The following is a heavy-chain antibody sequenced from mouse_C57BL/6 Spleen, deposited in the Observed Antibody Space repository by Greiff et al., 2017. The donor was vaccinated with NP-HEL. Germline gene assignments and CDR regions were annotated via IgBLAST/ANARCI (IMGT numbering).Heavy chain of an antibody. Sequence: VQLQQPGAELVKPGASVKLSCKASGYTFTNYWMHWVKQRPGQGLEWIGMIHPNSGSTNYNEKFKSKATLTVDKSSNTAYMQLSSLTSEDSAVYYCARPTVGGYWYFDVWGTGTTVTVSS. CDR1: GYTFTNYW. D-gene: IGHD1-1*01. V-gene: IGHV1-64*01. CDR3: ARPTVGGYWYFDV. CDR2: IHPNSGST. J-gene: IGHJ1*03.